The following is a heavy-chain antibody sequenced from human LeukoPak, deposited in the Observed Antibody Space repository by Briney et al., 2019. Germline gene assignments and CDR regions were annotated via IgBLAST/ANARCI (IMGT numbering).Heavy chain of an antibody. CDR3: ARGTRYNWNSPNYFDY. V-gene: IGHV3-30-3*01. Sequence: SCKASGYTFTGYYMHWVRQAPGKGLEWVAVISHDGSNKYYADSVKGRFTISRDNSKNTLYLQMNSLRAKDTAVYYCARGTRYNWNSPNYFDYWGQGTLVTVSS. D-gene: IGHD1-7*01. CDR2: ISHDGSNK. CDR1: GYTFTGYY. J-gene: IGHJ4*02.